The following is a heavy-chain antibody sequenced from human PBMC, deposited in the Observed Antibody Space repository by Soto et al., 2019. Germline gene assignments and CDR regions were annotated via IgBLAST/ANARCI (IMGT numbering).Heavy chain of an antibody. CDR2: ISGSGGST. CDR3: VKDGGYCSSATCYSPRNHYFDA. J-gene: IGHJ5*02. CDR1: GFTFSSYA. V-gene: IGHV3-23*01. D-gene: IGHD2-2*01. Sequence: PVGSLRLSCAASGFTFSSYAMSWVRQAPGKGLEWVSAISGSGGSTYYADSVKGRFTISRDNARNSVFLQMNSLRAGDTAVYYCVKDGGYCSSATCYSPRNHYFDAWGQGTLVTVSS.